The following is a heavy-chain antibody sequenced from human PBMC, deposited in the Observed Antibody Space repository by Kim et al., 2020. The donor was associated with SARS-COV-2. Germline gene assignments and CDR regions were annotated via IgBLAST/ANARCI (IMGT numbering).Heavy chain of an antibody. CDR2: IYYSGST. J-gene: IGHJ3*02. V-gene: IGHV4-59*08. Sequence: AETLSLTCTVSGGSISSYYWSWIRQPPGKGLEWIGYIYYSGSTNYNPSLKSRVTISVDTSKNQFSLKLSSVTAADTAGYYCARHDCSSTSCYAFDIWGQG. CDR3: ARHDCSSTSCYAFDI. CDR1: GGSISSYY. D-gene: IGHD2-2*01.